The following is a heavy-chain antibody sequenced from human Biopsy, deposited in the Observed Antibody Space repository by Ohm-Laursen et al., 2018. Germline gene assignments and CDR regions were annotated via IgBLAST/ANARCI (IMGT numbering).Heavy chain of an antibody. D-gene: IGHD3-3*01. V-gene: IGHV1-18*04. Sequence: ASVKGSCKTSGYTFTAYGISWVRQAPGQVLEWMGWISTYNDDTNIAQKFQGRVSMTTDTSTRTAYMELRSLRSGDTAIYFCARDPGYDFWSGSDPFDIWGQGTLVTVS. CDR2: ISTYNDDT. J-gene: IGHJ3*02. CDR1: GYTFTAYG. CDR3: ARDPGYDFWSGSDPFDI.